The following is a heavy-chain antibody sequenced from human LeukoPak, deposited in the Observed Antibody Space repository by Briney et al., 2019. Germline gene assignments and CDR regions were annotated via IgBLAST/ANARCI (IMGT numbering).Heavy chain of an antibody. CDR1: GFTFSNYS. Sequence: GGSLRLSCAASGFTFSNYSMNWVRQAAGKGLEWVSYISSSGSTTYYADSVKGRFTISRDNAKNSLYLQMNSLRSEATGIAYSPTDHRTGSGSGTQANDYWGQGTLVTVSS. CDR2: ISSSGSTT. CDR3: PTDHRTGSGSGTQANDY. D-gene: IGHD3-10*01. V-gene: IGHV3-48*01. J-gene: IGHJ4*02.